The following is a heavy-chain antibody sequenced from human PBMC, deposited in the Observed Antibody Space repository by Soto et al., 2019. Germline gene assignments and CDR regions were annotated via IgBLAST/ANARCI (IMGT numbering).Heavy chain of an antibody. CDR1: GGSISSGGYY. J-gene: IGHJ4*02. CDR3: ATYGSGTYKPTTFDY. Sequence: QVQLQESGPGLVKPSQTLSLTCTVSGGSISSGGYYWSWIRQHPGKGLEWIGYIYYSGSTYYNPSLKGRVLIPVDTSKNPFSLKLSSVTAADTAVYYCATYGSGTYKPTTFDYWGQGTLVTVSS. D-gene: IGHD3-10*01. V-gene: IGHV4-31*03. CDR2: IYYSGST.